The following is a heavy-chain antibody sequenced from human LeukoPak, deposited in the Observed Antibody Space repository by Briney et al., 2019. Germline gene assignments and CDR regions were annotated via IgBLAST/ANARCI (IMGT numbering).Heavy chain of an antibody. Sequence: PSETLSLTCTVSGGSVSSFYWSWIRQSPGKGLEWIGYIYYSGSTNYNPSLKSRVTISVDTSKNQFSLKLSSVTAADTAVYYCAGFGCGGDCYSAFDSWGQGTLVTVSS. V-gene: IGHV4-59*02. J-gene: IGHJ4*02. D-gene: IGHD2-21*02. CDR1: GGSVSSFY. CDR3: AGFGCGGDCYSAFDS. CDR2: IYYSGST.